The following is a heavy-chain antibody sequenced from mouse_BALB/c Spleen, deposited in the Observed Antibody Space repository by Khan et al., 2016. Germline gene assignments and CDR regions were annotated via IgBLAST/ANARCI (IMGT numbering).Heavy chain of an antibody. D-gene: IGHD2-4*01. CDR1: GYAFTNYG. J-gene: IGHJ2*01. Sequence: QIQLVQSGPELKKPGETVKISCKASGYAFTNYGMTWVKQAPGKGLKWMGWINTFTGEPTCADDFKGRFAFSLETSASTAYLQINSLKNEDTATYCLARGIYYNDDSYFDYWGQGTTLAVSS. V-gene: IGHV9-3-1*01. CDR2: INTFTGEP. CDR3: ARGIYYNDDSYFDY.